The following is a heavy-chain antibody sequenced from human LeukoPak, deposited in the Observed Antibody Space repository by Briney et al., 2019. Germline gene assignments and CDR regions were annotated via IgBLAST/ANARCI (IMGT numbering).Heavy chain of an antibody. CDR3: ASLSGASGYYRGEYFQH. J-gene: IGHJ1*01. CDR2: ISAYNGNT. D-gene: IGHD3-9*01. CDR1: GYTFTTYG. V-gene: IGHV1-18*01. Sequence: ASVKVSCKASGYTFTTYGISWVRQAPGQGLEWMGWISAYNGNTNYAQKFQGRVTMTTDTSTSTAYMELRSLRSDDTAVYYCASLSGASGYYRGEYFQHWGQGTLVTVSS.